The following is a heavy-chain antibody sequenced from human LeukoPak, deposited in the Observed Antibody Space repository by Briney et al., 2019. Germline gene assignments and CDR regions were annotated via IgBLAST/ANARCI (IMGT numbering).Heavy chain of an antibody. CDR1: GFTFSSYA. Sequence: PGRSLRLSCAASGFTFSSYAMHWVRQAPGKGLEWVAVISYDGSNKYYADSVKGRFTISRDNSKNTLYLQMNSLRAEDTAVYYCARDMYYDILTGYYKGYYYGMDVWGKGTTVTVSS. V-gene: IGHV3-30*04. CDR3: ARDMYYDILTGYYKGYYYGMDV. D-gene: IGHD3-9*01. J-gene: IGHJ6*04. CDR2: ISYDGSNK.